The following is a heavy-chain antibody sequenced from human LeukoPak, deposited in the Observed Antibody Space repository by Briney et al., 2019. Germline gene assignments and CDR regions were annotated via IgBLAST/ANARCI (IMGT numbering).Heavy chain of an antibody. CDR1: GFTFTSYG. J-gene: IGHJ4*02. CDR3: ARDGDGDYGDY. D-gene: IGHD2-8*01. Sequence: PGGSLRLSCAASGFTFTSYGMHWVRQAPGKGLEWVAVISYDGSNKYYADSVKGRFTISRDISKNTLYLQMNSLRADDTAVYYCARDGDGDYGDYWGQGTLVTVSS. CDR2: ISYDGSNK. V-gene: IGHV3-30*03.